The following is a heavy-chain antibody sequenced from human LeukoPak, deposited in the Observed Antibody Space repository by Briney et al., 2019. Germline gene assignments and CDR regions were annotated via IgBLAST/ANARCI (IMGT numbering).Heavy chain of an antibody. Sequence: PGGSLRLSCAASGFIFSDYYMSWIRQAPGKGLEWVSYISSSGSHTNYADSVKGRFTISRDNAKDSLYLQMNSLSAEDTAVYYCARSGSALQRGSLTYWGQGTLVTVSS. J-gene: IGHJ4*02. V-gene: IGHV3-11*06. CDR1: GFIFSDYY. CDR2: ISSSGSHT. CDR3: ARSGSALQRGSLTY. D-gene: IGHD3-10*01.